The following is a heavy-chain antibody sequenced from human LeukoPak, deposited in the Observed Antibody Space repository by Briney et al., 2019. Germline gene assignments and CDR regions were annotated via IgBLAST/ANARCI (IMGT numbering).Heavy chain of an antibody. CDR2: ISSSSTYI. D-gene: IGHD5-12*01. J-gene: IGHJ4*02. CDR1: GFIFCSYN. V-gene: IGHV3-21*01. CDR3: AREGYSAYGLDN. Sequence: GGSLRLSCVASGFIFCSYNINWVRLAPGKGLEWVSSISSSSTYIYYADSVKGRFTISRDNAKNSLDLQMDSLRVEDTAVYYCAREGYSAYGLDNWGQGTLVTVSS.